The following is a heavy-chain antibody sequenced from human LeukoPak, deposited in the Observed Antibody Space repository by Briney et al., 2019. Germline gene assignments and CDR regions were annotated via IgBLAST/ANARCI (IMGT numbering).Heavy chain of an antibody. CDR2: IYYSGST. CDR1: GGSYSSYY. CDR3: VAYGGFRAFDI. D-gene: IGHD4-23*01. Sequence: SETLSLTCTVSGGSYSSYYWSWVRQPTGKGLEWIGYIYYSGSTNYNPSLKSRLTISLDTSKRQFSLKLSSVTAADTAVYYCVAYGGFRAFDIWGQGAMVAVS. J-gene: IGHJ3*02. V-gene: IGHV4-59*08.